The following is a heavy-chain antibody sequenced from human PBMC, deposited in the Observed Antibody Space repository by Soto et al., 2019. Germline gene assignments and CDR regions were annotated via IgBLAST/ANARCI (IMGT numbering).Heavy chain of an antibody. CDR1: GGNFRNYG. CDR2: IIPIFGTA. D-gene: IGHD6-19*01. V-gene: IGHV1-69*13. Sequence: GAAEKVSFKASGGNFRNYGISGVRQAPGQGLEWMGGIIPIFGTANYAQKFQGRVTITADESTSTAYMELSSLRSEDTAVYYCARATVAGTKFDYWGQGTLVTVSS. J-gene: IGHJ4*02. CDR3: ARATVAGTKFDY.